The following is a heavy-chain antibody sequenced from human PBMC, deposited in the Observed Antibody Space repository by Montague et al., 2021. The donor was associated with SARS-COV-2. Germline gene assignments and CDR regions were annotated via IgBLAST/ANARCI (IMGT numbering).Heavy chain of an antibody. CDR2: ISHSGGT. D-gene: IGHD6-13*01. CDR1: GGSLSGYY. CDR3: ARVPYRVRLVPRYSGMDD. J-gene: IGHJ6*02. V-gene: IGHV4-34*01. Sequence: SETLSLTCAVNGGSLSGYYWSCIRQPPGEGLEWMAEISHSGGTSYNTSLKSRVTISVDTSKNQFSLKLSSATAADTAVYYCARVPYRVRLVPRYSGMDDWGQGTPVTVSS.